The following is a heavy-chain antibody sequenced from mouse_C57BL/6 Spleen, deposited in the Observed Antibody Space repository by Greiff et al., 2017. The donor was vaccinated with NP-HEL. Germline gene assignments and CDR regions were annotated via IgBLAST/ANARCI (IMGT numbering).Heavy chain of an antibody. CDR3: ARWGVTTEVAPGFAY. Sequence: QVQLQQPGAELVKPGASVKLSCKASGYTFTSYWMHWVTQRPGQGLEWIGMIHPNSGSTNYNEKFKSKATLTVDKSSSTAYMQLSSLTSEDSAVYYCARWGVTTEVAPGFAYWGQGTLVTVSA. CDR2: IHPNSGST. V-gene: IGHV1-64*01. CDR1: GYTFTSYW. J-gene: IGHJ3*01. D-gene: IGHD1-1*01.